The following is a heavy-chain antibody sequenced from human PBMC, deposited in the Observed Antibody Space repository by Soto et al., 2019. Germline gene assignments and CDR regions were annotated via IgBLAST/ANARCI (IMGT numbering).Heavy chain of an antibody. CDR3: ASEEVTAMVKGGAFDI. Sequence: EVQLVESGGGLVKPGGSLRLSCAASGFTFSSYSMNWVRQAPGKGLEWVSSISSSSSYIYYADSVKGRFTISRDNAKNSLYLQMNSLRAEDTAVYYCASEEVTAMVKGGAFDIWGQGTMVTVSS. J-gene: IGHJ3*02. V-gene: IGHV3-21*01. CDR2: ISSSSSYI. CDR1: GFTFSSYS. D-gene: IGHD5-18*01.